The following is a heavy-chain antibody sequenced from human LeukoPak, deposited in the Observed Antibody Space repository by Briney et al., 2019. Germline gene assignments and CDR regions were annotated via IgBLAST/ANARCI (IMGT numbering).Heavy chain of an antibody. CDR3: VIAAADPYYFDY. CDR1: GFTFSSYA. D-gene: IGHD6-13*01. CDR2: ISYDGSNK. V-gene: IGHV3-30-3*01. Sequence: GGSLRLSCAASGFTFSSYAMHWVRQAPGKGLEWVAVISYDGSNKYYADSVKGRFTISRDNSKNTLYLQMNSLRAEDTAVYYCVIAAADPYYFDYWGQGTLVTVSS. J-gene: IGHJ4*02.